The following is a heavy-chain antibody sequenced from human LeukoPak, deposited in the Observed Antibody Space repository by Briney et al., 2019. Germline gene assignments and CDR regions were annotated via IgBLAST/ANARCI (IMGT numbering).Heavy chain of an antibody. D-gene: IGHD3-22*01. CDR1: GFTFSSYS. CDR3: GTEYYYDSSGYSQELDY. J-gene: IGHJ4*02. CDR2: ISSSSSYI. Sequence: GGSLRLSCAASGFTFSSYSMNWVRQAPGKGLEWVSSISSSSSYIYYADSVKGRFTISRDNAKNSLYLQMNSLRAEDTAVYYCGTEYYYDSSGYSQELDYWGQGTLVTVSS. V-gene: IGHV3-21*01.